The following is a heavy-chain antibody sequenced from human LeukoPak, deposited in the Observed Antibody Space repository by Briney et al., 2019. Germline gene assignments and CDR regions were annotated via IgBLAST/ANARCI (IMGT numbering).Heavy chain of an antibody. CDR3: AREENSGYYYYYYMDV. CDR1: GFTFDDYG. CDR2: INWNGGST. V-gene: IGHV3-20*04. Sequence: GGSLRLSXAASGFTFDDYGMSWVRQAPGKGLEWVSGINWNGGSTGYAGSVKGRFTISRDNAKNSLYLQMNSLRAEDTALYYCAREENSGYYYYYYMDVWGKGTTVTVSS. J-gene: IGHJ6*03. D-gene: IGHD6-19*01.